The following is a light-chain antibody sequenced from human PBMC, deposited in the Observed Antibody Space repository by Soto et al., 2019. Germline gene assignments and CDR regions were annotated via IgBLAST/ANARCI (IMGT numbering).Light chain of an antibody. CDR2: GNN. CDR1: SANIGAGYD. CDR3: QSYDSSLRVYVV. V-gene: IGLV1-40*01. Sequence: QSVLTQPPSVSGAPGQTITISCTGSSANIGAGYDVHWYQQFPGTAPKLLIHGNNDRPSGVSDRFSASKSGTSASLAITGLQAEDEADYYCQSYDSSLRVYVVFGGGIKLTVL. J-gene: IGLJ2*01.